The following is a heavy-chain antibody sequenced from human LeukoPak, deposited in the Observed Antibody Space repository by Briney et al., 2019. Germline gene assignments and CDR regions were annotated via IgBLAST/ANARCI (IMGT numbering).Heavy chain of an antibody. D-gene: IGHD3-22*01. J-gene: IGHJ4*02. V-gene: IGHV3-30*18. CDR1: GFTFSSYG. Sequence: GRSLRLSCAASGFTFSSYGMHWVRQAPGKGLEWVAVISYDGSNKYYADSVRGRFTISRDNSKNTLYPQMNSLRAEDTAVYYCAKETPGYYYDSSGVDYWGQGTLVTVSS. CDR2: ISYDGSNK. CDR3: AKETPGYYYDSSGVDY.